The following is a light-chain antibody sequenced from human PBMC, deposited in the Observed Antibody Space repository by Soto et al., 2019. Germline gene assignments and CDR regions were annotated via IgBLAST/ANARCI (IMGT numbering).Light chain of an antibody. CDR3: QQYNKWPS. Sequence: EAVLTQSPATLSVSPGERATLSCRASQTVSRNLAWYQQRPGQAPRLLIYDVFTRAAGIPARFSGSGSETEFTLTIRSLQSEDFAVYYCQQYNKWPSFGQGTGLEI. CDR1: QTVSRN. J-gene: IGKJ5*01. CDR2: DVF. V-gene: IGKV3-15*01.